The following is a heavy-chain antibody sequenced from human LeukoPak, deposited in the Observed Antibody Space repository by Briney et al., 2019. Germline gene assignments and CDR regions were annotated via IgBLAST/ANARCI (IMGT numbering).Heavy chain of an antibody. CDR3: AREGASSSWYALDY. CDR2: IYTSGST. J-gene: IGHJ4*02. V-gene: IGHV4-4*07. CDR1: GGSISSYY. D-gene: IGHD6-13*01. Sequence: TETLSLTCTVSGGSISSYYWSWIRQPAGKGLEWIGRIYTSGSTNYNPSLKSRVTMSVDTSKNQFSLKLSSVTAADTAVYYCAREGASSSWYALDYWGQGTLVTVSS.